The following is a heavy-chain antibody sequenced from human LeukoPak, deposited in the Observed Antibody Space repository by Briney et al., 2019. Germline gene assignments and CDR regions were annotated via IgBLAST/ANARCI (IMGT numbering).Heavy chain of an antibody. CDR3: AREGLRAGVFDY. CDR2: ISSNGGST. CDR1: GFTFSSYA. Sequence: GGSLRLSCAASGFTFSSYAMHWVRQAPGKGLEYVSAISSNGGSTYYANSVKGRFTISRDNSKNTLYLQMGSLRAEDVAVYYCAREGLRAGVFDYWGQGTLVTVSS. V-gene: IGHV3-64*01. J-gene: IGHJ4*02. D-gene: IGHD5/OR15-5a*01.